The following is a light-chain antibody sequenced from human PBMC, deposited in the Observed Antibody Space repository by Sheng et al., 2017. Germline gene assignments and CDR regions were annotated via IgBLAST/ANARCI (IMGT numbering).Light chain of an antibody. CDR2: GAS. CDR1: QSVSSY. V-gene: IGKV3D-15*01. Sequence: EIVLTQSPVTLSLSPGERATLSCRASQSVSSYLAWYQQKPDQAPRLLIYGASKRATGIPARFSGSGSGTEFTLAISSLQSEDFAVYYCQQYNDWPMSTFGQGTKLEIK. CDR3: QQYNDWPMST. J-gene: IGKJ2*01.